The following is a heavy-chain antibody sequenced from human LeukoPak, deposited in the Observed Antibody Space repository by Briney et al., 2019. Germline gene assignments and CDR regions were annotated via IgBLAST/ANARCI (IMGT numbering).Heavy chain of an antibody. CDR3: ASLTIIHY. CDR1: GGSFSDYY. CDR2: INHSGST. V-gene: IGHV4-34*01. J-gene: IGHJ4*02. Sequence: PSETLCLTCAVYGGSFSDYYWSGIRHPPGKGLEWIGEINHSGSTNYNPSLKSRVTISVDTSKNQFSLKLSSVTAADTAVYYCASLTIIHYWGQGTLVTVSS. D-gene: IGHD3-10*01.